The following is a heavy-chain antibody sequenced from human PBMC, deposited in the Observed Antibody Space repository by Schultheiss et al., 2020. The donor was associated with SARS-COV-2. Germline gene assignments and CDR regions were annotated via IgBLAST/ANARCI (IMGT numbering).Heavy chain of an antibody. J-gene: IGHJ6*02. Sequence: GGSLRLSCAASGFTFSSSGMHWVRQAPGKGLEWVAGVSYDGSNTFYLDSLKGRVTISRDNSKNTLYLQMNSLRAEDTAVYYCAKDMGYGDYYYYGMDVWGQGTTVTVSS. CDR3: AKDMGYGDYYYYGMDV. CDR1: GFTFSSSG. V-gene: IGHV3-30*18. D-gene: IGHD4-17*01. CDR2: VSYDGSNT.